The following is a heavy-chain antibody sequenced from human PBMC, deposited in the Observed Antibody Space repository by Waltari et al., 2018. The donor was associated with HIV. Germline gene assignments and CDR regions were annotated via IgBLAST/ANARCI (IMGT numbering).Heavy chain of an antibody. V-gene: IGHV3-74*01. J-gene: IGHJ6*02. CDR1: GFTVSSNW. Sequence: EVQLVESGGGLVQPGGSLRLSCEASGFTVSSNWMHLARQAPGQGLVWGSGMNKDGSNTRYADSVKGRLTISRDNAKNTRYLQMNSLRAEDTAVYYCARGVGYGMDVWGQGTTVTVSS. CDR3: ARGVGYGMDV. CDR2: MNKDGSNT. D-gene: IGHD2-15*01.